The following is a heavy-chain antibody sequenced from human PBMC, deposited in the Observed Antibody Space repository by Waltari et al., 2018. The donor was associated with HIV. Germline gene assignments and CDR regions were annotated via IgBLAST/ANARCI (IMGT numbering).Heavy chain of an antibody. CDR3: AKRGGSYHFDY. Sequence: QVHLVESGGGVVQPGLSVRLSCAASGITIRSYGLHWVRRAPGKGLEWVAVISYEGSTKSYADSVKGRFTVSRDNSQNTLYLQMNSLRADDTAVYYCAKRGGSYHFDYWGQGTLVTVSS. CDR1: GITIRSYG. V-gene: IGHV3-30*18. J-gene: IGHJ4*02. CDR2: ISYEGSTK. D-gene: IGHD1-26*01.